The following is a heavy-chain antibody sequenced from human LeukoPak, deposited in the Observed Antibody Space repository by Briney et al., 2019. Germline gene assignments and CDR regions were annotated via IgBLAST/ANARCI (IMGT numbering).Heavy chain of an antibody. CDR2: IKQDGSEK. CDR1: GFTFSSYW. V-gene: IGHV3-7*01. D-gene: IGHD3-22*01. J-gene: IGHJ4*02. CDR3: AREATPGVPRGLLL. Sequence: GGSLRLSCAASGFTFSSYWMSWVRQAPGKGLEWVANIKQDGSEKYYVDSVKGRFTISRGNAKSTLYLQMNSLRAEDTAVYYCAREATPGVPRGLLLWGQGTLVTVSS.